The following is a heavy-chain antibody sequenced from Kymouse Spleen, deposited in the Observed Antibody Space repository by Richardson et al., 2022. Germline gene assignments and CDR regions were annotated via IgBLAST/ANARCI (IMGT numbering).Heavy chain of an antibody. CDR2: INHSGST. CDR1: GGSFSGYY. J-gene: IGHJ4*02. CDR3: IAAAGPLTT. D-gene: IGHD6-13*01. Sequence: QVQLQQWGAGLLKPSETLSLTCAVYGGSFSGYYWSWIRQPPGKGLEWIGEINHSGSTNYNPSLKSRVTISVDTSKNQFSLKLSSVTAADTAVFPGIAAAGPLTTGAREPWSPSPQ. V-gene: IGHV4-34*01.